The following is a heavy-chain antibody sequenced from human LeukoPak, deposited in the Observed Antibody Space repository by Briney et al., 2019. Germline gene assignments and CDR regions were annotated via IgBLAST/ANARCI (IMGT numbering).Heavy chain of an antibody. D-gene: IGHD2-2*01. CDR2: ISSSGTSI. V-gene: IGHV3-21*01. CDR3: ARTAKDIVIVPASYYMDV. CDR1: GFTFTNYG. Sequence: PGGSLRLSCAASGFTFTNYGMNWVRQPPGKGLEWVSSISSSGTSIDYADSVKGRFTVSRDSATNSLYLQMNSLRAEDTAVYYCARTAKDIVIVPASYYMDVCGKGTTVTVSS. J-gene: IGHJ6*03.